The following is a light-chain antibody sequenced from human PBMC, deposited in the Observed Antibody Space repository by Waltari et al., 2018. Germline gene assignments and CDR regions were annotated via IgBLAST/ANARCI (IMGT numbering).Light chain of an antibody. Sequence: DIQMTQSPPSLSASVGDRVTITCQASQDISNYLNWYQQKPGKAPKPLIYDASNLETGVPSRFSGSGSGTDFTFTISSLEPEDIATYYCQQYDNLPTLTFGGGTKVEI. CDR1: QDISNY. V-gene: IGKV1-33*01. CDR2: DAS. CDR3: QQYDNLPTLT. J-gene: IGKJ4*01.